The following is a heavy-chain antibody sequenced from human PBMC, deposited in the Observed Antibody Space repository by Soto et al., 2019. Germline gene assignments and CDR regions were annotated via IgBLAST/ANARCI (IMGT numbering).Heavy chain of an antibody. V-gene: IGHV4-59*01. CDR2: IYYSGST. CDR3: ARARHYYDSSGYYANWFDP. CDR1: GRSTSSYS. D-gene: IGHD3-22*01. Sequence: PTQCRSPTCTVSGRSTSSYSWSWIRPPPGKGREWIGYIYYSGSTNYNPSLKSRVTISVDTSKNQISLKLSSVTAADTAVYYCARARHYYDSSGYYANWFDPWGQGTLVTVSS. J-gene: IGHJ5*02.